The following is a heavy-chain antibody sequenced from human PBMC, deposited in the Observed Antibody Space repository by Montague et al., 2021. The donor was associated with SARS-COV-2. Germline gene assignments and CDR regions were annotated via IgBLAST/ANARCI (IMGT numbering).Heavy chain of an antibody. D-gene: IGHD3-22*01. CDR2: INQSGSA. V-gene: IGHV4-34*01. J-gene: IGHJ5*02. CDR1: GGSFSGYD. CDR3: ARGIMTINMMVVIMTWESTCLDA. Sequence: SETLSLTCAVYGGSFSGYDWTWIRQSPGKGLEWIGEINQSGSAKYKHSLKSRVTISVDTSKNKFYLKLSSVSAADTAVYYCARGIMTINMMVVIMTWESTCLDAWGQGTLVTVSP.